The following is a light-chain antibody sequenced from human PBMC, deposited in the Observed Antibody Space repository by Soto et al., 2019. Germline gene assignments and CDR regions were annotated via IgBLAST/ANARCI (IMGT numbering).Light chain of an antibody. CDR1: QSVTKR. CDR3: QQYGGSSIT. CDR2: DAS. J-gene: IGKJ5*01. V-gene: IGKV3-20*01. Sequence: EIVLTQSPGTLSLSPGERATLSCRASQSVTKRLAWYQQKPGQAPRLLISDASSRASGIPTRFSGSGSGTDFTLTISRLEPEDFALYYCQQYGGSSITFGQGTRLEIK.